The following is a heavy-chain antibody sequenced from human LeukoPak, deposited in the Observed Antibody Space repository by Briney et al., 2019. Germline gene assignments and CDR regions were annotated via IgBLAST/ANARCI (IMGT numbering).Heavy chain of an antibody. CDR1: GGSISSYY. Sequence: SETQSLTCTVSGGSISSYYWSWIRQPPGKQLEWIGYIYYSGSTKYNPSLKSRVTISVDTSKNQFSLKLSSVAAADTAVYYCAWGGSWYEIWGQGTLVTVSS. CDR3: AWGGSWYEI. D-gene: IGHD6-13*01. V-gene: IGHV4-59*01. J-gene: IGHJ4*02. CDR2: IYYSGST.